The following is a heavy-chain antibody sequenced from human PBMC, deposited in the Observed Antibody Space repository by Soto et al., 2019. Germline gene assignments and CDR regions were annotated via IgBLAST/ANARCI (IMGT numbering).Heavy chain of an antibody. Sequence: QVQLVQSGAEVKKPGSSVKVSCKASGGTFSSYAISWVRQAPGQGLEWKGGIIPIFGTENYAQKFQGRVTITADESTSTAYMELRSLRSEDTAVYYCAREFGRYGGNGLFDPWGQGTLVTVSS. D-gene: IGHD4-17*01. CDR2: IIPIFGTE. J-gene: IGHJ5*02. CDR3: AREFGRYGGNGLFDP. V-gene: IGHV1-69*01. CDR1: GGTFSSYA.